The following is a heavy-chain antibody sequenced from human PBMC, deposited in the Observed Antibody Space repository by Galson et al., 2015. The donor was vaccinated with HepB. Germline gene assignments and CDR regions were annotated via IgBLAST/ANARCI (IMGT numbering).Heavy chain of an antibody. CDR3: ARYGGYYYGSGSLEEPFDL. J-gene: IGHJ2*01. Sequence: SLRLSCAASGFTFSSYAMHWVRQAPGKGLEWVAVISYDGSNKYYADSVKGRFTISRDNSKNTLYLQMNSLRAEDTAVYYCARYGGYYYGSGSLEEPFDLWGRGTLVTVSS. CDR2: ISYDGSNK. V-gene: IGHV3-30*04. CDR1: GFTFSSYA. D-gene: IGHD3-10*01.